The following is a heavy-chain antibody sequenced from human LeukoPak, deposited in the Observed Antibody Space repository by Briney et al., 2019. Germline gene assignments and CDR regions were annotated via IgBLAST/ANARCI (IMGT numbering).Heavy chain of an antibody. Sequence: SETLSLTCTVSGGSISSYYWSWIRQPPGKGLEWIGYIYYSGSTNYNPSLKSRVTISVDTSKNQFSLKLSSVTAADTAVYYCASTMTRPDAFDIWGQGTMVTVSS. V-gene: IGHV4-59*01. CDR2: IYYSGST. D-gene: IGHD3-22*01. CDR3: ASTMTRPDAFDI. CDR1: GGSISSYY. J-gene: IGHJ3*02.